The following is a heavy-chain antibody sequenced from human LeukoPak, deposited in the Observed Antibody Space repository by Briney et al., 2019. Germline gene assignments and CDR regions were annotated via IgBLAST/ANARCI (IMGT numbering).Heavy chain of an antibody. V-gene: IGHV3-30*18. CDR3: AKDLVAEYSYGSDPDY. Sequence: GGSLRLSCAASGFTFSSYGMHWVRQAPGKGLEWVAVISYDGSNKYYADSVKGRFTISRDNSKNTLCLQMNSLRAEDTAVYYCAKDLVAEYSYGSDPDYWGQGTLVTVSS. J-gene: IGHJ4*02. CDR2: ISYDGSNK. D-gene: IGHD5-18*01. CDR1: GFTFSSYG.